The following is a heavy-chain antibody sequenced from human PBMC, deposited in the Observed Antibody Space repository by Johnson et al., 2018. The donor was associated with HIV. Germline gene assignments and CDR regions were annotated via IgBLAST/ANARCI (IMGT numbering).Heavy chain of an antibody. J-gene: IGHJ3*02. V-gene: IGHV3-30*03. CDR1: GFTFSSYG. D-gene: IGHD4-17*01. CDR3: ASGYGDYPPREAFDI. CDR2: ISFAGVKK. Sequence: VQLVESGGGVVQPGRSLRLSCAASGFTFSSYGMAWVRQAPGKGLEWVTVISFAGVKKYYADSVKGRFPISRDNSKGTLYLQMDGLRPEDTALYYCASGYGDYPPREAFDIWGQGTMVTVSS.